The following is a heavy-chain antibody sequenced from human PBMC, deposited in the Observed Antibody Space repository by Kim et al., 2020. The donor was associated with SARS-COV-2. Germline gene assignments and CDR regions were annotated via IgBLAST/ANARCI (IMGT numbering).Heavy chain of an antibody. CDR1: GFTFSSYG. D-gene: IGHD6-19*01. CDR3: AKDKEQWLRHWYFDL. J-gene: IGHJ2*01. V-gene: IGHV3-33*06. CDR2: IWYDGSNK. Sequence: GGSLRLSCASSGFTFSSYGMHWVRQAPGKGLEWVAVIWYDGSNKYYADSVKGRFTISRDNSKNTLYLQMNSLRAEDTAVYYCAKDKEQWLRHWYFDLWGRGTLVTVSS.